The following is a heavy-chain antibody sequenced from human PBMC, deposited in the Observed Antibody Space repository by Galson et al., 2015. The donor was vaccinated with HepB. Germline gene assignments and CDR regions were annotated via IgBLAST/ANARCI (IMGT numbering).Heavy chain of an antibody. D-gene: IGHD1-1*01. CDR1: GFTFSDYY. J-gene: IGHJ6*02. CDR2: ISSSSSYT. V-gene: IGHV3-11*06. CDR3: ASNDEALAAGMDV. Sequence: SLRLSCAASGFTFSDYYMSWIRQAPGKGLEWVSYISSSSSYTNYADSVKGRFTISRDNAKNSLYPQMNSLRAEDTAVYYCASNDEALAAGMDVWGQGTTVTVSS.